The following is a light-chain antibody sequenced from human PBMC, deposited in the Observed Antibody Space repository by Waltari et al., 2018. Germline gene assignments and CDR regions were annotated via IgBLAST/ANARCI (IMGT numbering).Light chain of an antibody. CDR3: MQGTRWPVYT. V-gene: IGKV2-30*01. CDR2: KVS. Sequence: VVMTQSPPSLPVTLGQPASISCRSSESLLYSDGNTYLNWFHQRPGQSPRRLIYKVSNRDSGVPDRFSGSGSDTVFTLKISRVEAEDVGVYYCMQGTRWPVYTFGQGTRLEIK. CDR1: ESLLYSDGNTY. J-gene: IGKJ2*01.